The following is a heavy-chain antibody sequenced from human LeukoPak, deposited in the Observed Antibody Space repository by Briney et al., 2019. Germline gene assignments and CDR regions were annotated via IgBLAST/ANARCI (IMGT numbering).Heavy chain of an antibody. CDR3: AKDYDVWYSSGPDI. CDR1: GFTVSSNY. D-gene: IGHD6-19*01. Sequence: GGSLRLSCAASGFTVSSNYMSWVRQAPGKGLEWVSYISSSGSTIYYADSVKGRFTISRDNSKNTLYLQMNSLRAEDTAVYYCAKDYDVWYSSGPDIWGQGTMVTVSS. V-gene: IGHV3-11*04. J-gene: IGHJ3*02. CDR2: ISSSGSTI.